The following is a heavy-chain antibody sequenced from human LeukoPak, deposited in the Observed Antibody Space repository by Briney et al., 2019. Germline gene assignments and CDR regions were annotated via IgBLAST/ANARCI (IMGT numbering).Heavy chain of an antibody. CDR1: GYSLTSYW. V-gene: IGHV5-51*01. CDR2: IYPGDSDT. J-gene: IGHJ4*02. D-gene: IGHD3-10*01. Sequence: GESPKISCKGSGYSLTSYWIGWVRQMPGKGLEWMGIIYPGDSDTRYSPSFQGQVTISADKSISTAYLQWSSLKASDTAMYYCARQPWFGELLLYYFDYWGQGTLVTVSS. CDR3: ARQPWFGELLLYYFDY.